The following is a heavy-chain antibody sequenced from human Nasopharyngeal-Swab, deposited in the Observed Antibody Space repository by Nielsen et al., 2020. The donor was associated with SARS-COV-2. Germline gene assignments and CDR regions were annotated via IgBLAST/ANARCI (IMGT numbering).Heavy chain of an antibody. Sequence: GGSLRLSCAASGFTFSSYDMHWVRQATGKGLEWVSAIGTAGDTYYPGSVKGRFTISRENAKNSLYLQMNSLRAGDTAVYYCARALAPYSDYDYDYYYGMDVWGRGTTVTVSS. V-gene: IGHV3-13*04. D-gene: IGHD5-12*01. CDR1: GFTFSSYD. J-gene: IGHJ6*02. CDR3: ARALAPYSDYDYDYYYGMDV. CDR2: IGTAGDT.